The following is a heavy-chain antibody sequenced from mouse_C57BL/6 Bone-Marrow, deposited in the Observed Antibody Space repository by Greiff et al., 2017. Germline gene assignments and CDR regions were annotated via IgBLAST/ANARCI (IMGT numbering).Heavy chain of an antibody. CDR3: ERVLDY. CDR1: GYTFTSYG. CDR2: IYPGNGYT. V-gene: IGHV1-58*01. Sequence: EVQLQQSGAELVRPGSSVKMSCKTSGYTFTSYGIHWVKQRPGQGLEWIGYIYPGNGYTEYNEKFKGKATLTSDTSSSTAYMQLSSLTSDDSAIYCCERVLDYWGQGTTLTVSS. J-gene: IGHJ2*01.